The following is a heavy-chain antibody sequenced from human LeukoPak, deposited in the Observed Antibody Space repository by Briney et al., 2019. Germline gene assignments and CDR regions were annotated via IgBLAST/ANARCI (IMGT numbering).Heavy chain of an antibody. CDR1: GGSISSYY. CDR2: IYTSGST. J-gene: IGHJ3*02. V-gene: IGHV4-4*07. CDR3: ARAGHYYDSSGYYYSGAFDI. Sequence: SETLSLTCTVSGGSISSYYWSWIRQPAGKGLEWIGRIYTSGSTNYNPSLKSRVTISVDTSKNQFSLKLSSVTAADTAVYYCARAGHYYDSSGYYYSGAFDIWGQGTMVTVSS. D-gene: IGHD3-22*01.